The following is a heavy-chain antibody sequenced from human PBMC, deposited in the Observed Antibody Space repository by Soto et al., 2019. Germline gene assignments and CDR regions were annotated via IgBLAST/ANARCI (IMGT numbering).Heavy chain of an antibody. CDR2: IIAINGTT. J-gene: IGHJ6*02. D-gene: IGHD3-10*01. Sequence: SVKVSCKASGGTFSSYAISWVRQAPGQRLEWMGGIIAINGTTNYSQKFQGRVTITRDTSTSTAYMELSSLRSEDTAVYYCARIPLWFGGGYGMDVWGQGTTVTVSS. V-gene: IGHV1-69*05. CDR1: GGTFSSYA. CDR3: ARIPLWFGGGYGMDV.